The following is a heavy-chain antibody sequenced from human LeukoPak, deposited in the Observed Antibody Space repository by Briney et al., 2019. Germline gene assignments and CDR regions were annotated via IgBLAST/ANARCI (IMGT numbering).Heavy chain of an antibody. CDR3: TAHSSHFRWHQLLYHYYFEY. Sequence: KPGGSLRLSCAASGFTFSNAWMSWVRQAPGKGLEWVGRIKSKTDGGTTDYAAPVKGRFTISRDDSKNTLYLQMNSLKTEDTAVYYCTAHSSHFRWHQLLYHYYFEYWGQGTLVTVSS. D-gene: IGHD2-2*02. J-gene: IGHJ4*02. V-gene: IGHV3-15*01. CDR2: IKSKTDGGTT. CDR1: GFTFSNAW.